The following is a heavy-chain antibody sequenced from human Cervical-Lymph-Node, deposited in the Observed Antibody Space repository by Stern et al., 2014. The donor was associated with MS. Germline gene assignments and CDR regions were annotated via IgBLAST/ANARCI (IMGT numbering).Heavy chain of an antibody. V-gene: IGHV4-30-4*01. D-gene: IGHD2-2*01. Sequence: QLQLQESGPGLVKPSHTLSLTCTVSGGSISSGDYYWSWIRQPPGKGLEWIGFLYYSGSTYYNPSLKSRVTISVDTSKNQFSLKLSSVTAADTAVYYCASANCSSTSCPNWFDPWGQGTLVTVSS. CDR2: LYYSGST. CDR3: ASANCSSTSCPNWFDP. CDR1: GGSISSGDYY. J-gene: IGHJ5*02.